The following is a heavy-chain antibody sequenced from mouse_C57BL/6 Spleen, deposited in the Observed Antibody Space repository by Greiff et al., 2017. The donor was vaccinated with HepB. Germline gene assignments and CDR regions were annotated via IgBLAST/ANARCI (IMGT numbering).Heavy chain of an antibody. V-gene: IGHV5-17*01. J-gene: IGHJ4*01. D-gene: IGHD1-1*01. CDR1: GFTFSDYG. CDR2: ISSGSSTI. Sequence: EVKLMESGGGLVKPGGSLKLSCAASGFTFSDYGMHWVRQAPEKGLEWVAYISSGSSTIYYADTVKGRFTISRDNAKNTLFLQMTSLRSEDTAMYYCARRISPYYYGSSYDAMDYWGQGTSVTVSS. CDR3: ARRISPYYYGSSYDAMDY.